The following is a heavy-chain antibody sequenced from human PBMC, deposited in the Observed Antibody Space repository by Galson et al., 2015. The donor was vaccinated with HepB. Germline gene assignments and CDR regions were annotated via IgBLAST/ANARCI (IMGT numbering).Heavy chain of an antibody. CDR1: GFTFSNYW. D-gene: IGHD3-10*01. V-gene: IGHV3-7*01. CDR3: AREMSRAWGY. J-gene: IGHJ4*02. CDR2: IRQDGSEI. Sequence: SLRLSCAASGFTFSNYWMGWVRQAPGKGLEWVADIRQDGSEIWYVDSVKGRFTISRDNAKNSVYLQMSSLRVDDTAVYYCAREMSRAWGYWGQGILVTVSS.